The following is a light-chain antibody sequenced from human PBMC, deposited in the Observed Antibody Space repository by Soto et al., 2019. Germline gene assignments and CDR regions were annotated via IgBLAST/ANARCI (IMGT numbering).Light chain of an antibody. V-gene: IGLV2-14*01. Sequence: QSALTQPASVSGSPGQSITISCTGTSSDVGGYNYVSWYQQNPGKAPKLMIYEVSKRPSGVSNRFSGSKSGNTASLSISGLQAEDEADYYCSSFSSINTVVFGGGTKLTVL. CDR2: EVS. CDR3: SSFSSINTVV. CDR1: SSDVGGYNY. J-gene: IGLJ2*01.